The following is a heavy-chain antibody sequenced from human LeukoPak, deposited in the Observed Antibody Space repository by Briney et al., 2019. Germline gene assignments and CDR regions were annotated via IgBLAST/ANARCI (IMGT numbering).Heavy chain of an antibody. J-gene: IGHJ4*02. CDR2: IYYSGST. Sequence: PSETLSLTCTVSGGSISSYYWSWIRQPPGKGLEWIGYIYYSGSTNYNPSLKSRVTISVDTSKNQFSLKLSSVTAADTAVYPATIRGYSYGLGLWWLLLFSYWDQGTLVTVSS. D-gene: IGHD2-21*02. CDR3: TIRGYSYGLGLWWLLLFSY. CDR1: GGSISSYY. V-gene: IGHV4-59*01.